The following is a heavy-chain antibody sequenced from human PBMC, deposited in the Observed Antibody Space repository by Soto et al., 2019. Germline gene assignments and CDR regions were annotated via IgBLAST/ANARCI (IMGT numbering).Heavy chain of an antibody. CDR2: ISSDGSST. Sequence: EVQLVESGGDLVQPGGSLRLSCAASGFTFNDYWMHWVRQAPGKGLVWVSRISSDGSSTSYADSVKGRFTISRDNARNTLYLQMNSLTAEDTGVYFCAGSAHLDYWGQGALVTVSS. CDR1: GFTFNDYW. V-gene: IGHV3-74*01. J-gene: IGHJ4*02. CDR3: AGSAHLDY.